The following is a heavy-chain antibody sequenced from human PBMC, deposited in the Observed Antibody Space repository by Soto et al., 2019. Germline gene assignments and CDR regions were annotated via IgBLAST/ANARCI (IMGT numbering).Heavy chain of an antibody. J-gene: IGHJ4*02. Sequence: PGGALRPPRSAPGFTLSNYSISWGRPAPGKGLEWVSAISASGGSPYYADSVKGRFTISRDNSKNTLYLQMNSLRTEDTAVYYCAKESRALTTGTVDYWGQGTLVTVSS. D-gene: IGHD1-1*01. V-gene: IGHV3-23*01. CDR3: AKESRALTTGTVDY. CDR1: GFTLSNYS. CDR2: ISASGGSP.